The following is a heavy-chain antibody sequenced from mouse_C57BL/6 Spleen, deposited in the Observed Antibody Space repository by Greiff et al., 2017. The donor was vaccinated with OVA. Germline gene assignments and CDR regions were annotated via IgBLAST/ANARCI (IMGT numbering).Heavy chain of an antibody. J-gene: IGHJ1*03. Sequence: VQLQQPGAELVKPGASVKLSCKASGYTFTSYWMHWVKQRPGQGLEWIGMIHPNSGSTNYNEKFKSKATLTVDKSSSTAYMQLSSLTSEDSAVYYCARYYGSIYWYFDVWGTGTTVTVSS. V-gene: IGHV1-64*01. D-gene: IGHD1-1*01. CDR3: ARYYGSIYWYFDV. CDR2: IHPNSGST. CDR1: GYTFTSYW.